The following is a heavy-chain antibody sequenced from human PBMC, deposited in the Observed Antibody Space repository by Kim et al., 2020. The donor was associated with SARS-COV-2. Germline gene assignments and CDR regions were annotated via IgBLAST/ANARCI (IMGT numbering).Heavy chain of an antibody. Sequence: SETLSLTCAVYGGSFSGYYWSWIRQPPGKGREWIGEINHSGSTNYNPSLKSRVTISVDTSKNQFSLKLSSVTAADTAVYYCARGPSSITMVRGSNYYGMDVWGQGTTVTVSS. CDR1: GGSFSGYY. CDR2: INHSGST. D-gene: IGHD3-10*01. CDR3: ARGPSSITMVRGSNYYGMDV. J-gene: IGHJ6*02. V-gene: IGHV4-34*01.